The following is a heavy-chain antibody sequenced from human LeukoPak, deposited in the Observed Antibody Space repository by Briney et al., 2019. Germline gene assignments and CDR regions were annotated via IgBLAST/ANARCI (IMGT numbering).Heavy chain of an antibody. Sequence: SETLSLTCTVAGRCISSGGYYWSWIRQHPGKGLEWIGYIYYSGSTYYNPSLKSRVTISVDTSKNQFSLKLSSVTAADTAVYYCARSPSETGDYPNWFDPWGQGTLVTVSS. D-gene: IGHD4-17*01. J-gene: IGHJ5*02. V-gene: IGHV4-31*03. CDR3: ARSPSETGDYPNWFDP. CDR1: GRCISSGGYY. CDR2: IYYSGST.